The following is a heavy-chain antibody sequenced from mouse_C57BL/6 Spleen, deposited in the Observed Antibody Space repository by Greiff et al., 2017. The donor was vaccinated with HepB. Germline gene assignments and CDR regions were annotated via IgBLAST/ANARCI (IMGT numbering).Heavy chain of an antibody. CDR3: ARPYYYGSSYDFDY. J-gene: IGHJ2*01. D-gene: IGHD1-1*01. Sequence: VQLQQSGPVLVKPGASVKMSCKASGYTFTDYYMNWVKQCHGKSLEWIGVINPYNGGTSYNQKFKGKATLTVDKSSSTAYMELNSLTSEDSAVYYCARPYYYGSSYDFDYWGQGTTLTVSS. CDR2: INPYNGGT. V-gene: IGHV1-19*01. CDR1: GYTFTDYY.